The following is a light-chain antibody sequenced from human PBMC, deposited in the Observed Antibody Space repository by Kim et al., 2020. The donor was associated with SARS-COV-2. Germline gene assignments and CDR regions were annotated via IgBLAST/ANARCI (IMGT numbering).Light chain of an antibody. Sequence: ALGRTIRITCQGDTLRSYYASWYQKKPGQAPVLVIYGKNNRPSGIPDRFSGSSSVNTASLTITGAQAEDEADYYCNSRDSSGNHLVFGGGTQLTVL. CDR3: NSRDSSGNHLV. J-gene: IGLJ2*01. CDR2: GKN. CDR1: TLRSYY. V-gene: IGLV3-19*01.